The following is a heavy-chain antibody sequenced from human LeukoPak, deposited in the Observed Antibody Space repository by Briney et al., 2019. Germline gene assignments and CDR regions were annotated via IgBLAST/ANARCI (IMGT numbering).Heavy chain of an antibody. CDR1: GYTFTGYY. Sequence: ASGKVSCKASGYTFTGYYMHWVRQAPGQGLEWMGWINPNSGGTIYAQKFQGRVTMTRDTSISTAYMELSRLRSDDTAVYYCARSRTGSGYLFDYWGQGTLVTVSS. V-gene: IGHV1-2*02. D-gene: IGHD3-10*01. CDR3: ARSRTGSGYLFDY. J-gene: IGHJ4*02. CDR2: INPNSGGT.